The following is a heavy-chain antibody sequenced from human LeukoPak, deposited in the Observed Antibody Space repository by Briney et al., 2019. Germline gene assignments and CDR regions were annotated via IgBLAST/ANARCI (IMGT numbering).Heavy chain of an antibody. D-gene: IGHD2-2*02. CDR2: IYYSGST. V-gene: IGHV4-31*03. CDR3: ARVEGVVPAAIPDNWFDP. Sequence: SETLSLTRTVSGGSISSGDYYWSWIRQHPGKGREWIGYIYYSGSTYYNPSLKSRVTISVDTSKNQFSLKLSSVTAADTAVYYCARVEGVVPAAIPDNWFDPWGQGTLVTVSS. CDR1: GGSISSGDYY. J-gene: IGHJ5*02.